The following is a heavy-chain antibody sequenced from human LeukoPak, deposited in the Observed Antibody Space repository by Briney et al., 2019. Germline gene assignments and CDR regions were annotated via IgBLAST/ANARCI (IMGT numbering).Heavy chain of an antibody. J-gene: IGHJ3*02. CDR3: TTYRDYSDSSAYGI. CDR1: GFTFSSYW. Sequence: GGSLRLSCAASGFTFSSYWMTWVRQAPGKGLEWVGRIKSRTAGGTTDYAAPVKGRFTISRDDSKNTLYLQMNSLKTEDTAVYYCTTYRDYSDSSAYGIWGQGTMVTVSS. D-gene: IGHD3-22*01. CDR2: IKSRTAGGTT. V-gene: IGHV3-15*01.